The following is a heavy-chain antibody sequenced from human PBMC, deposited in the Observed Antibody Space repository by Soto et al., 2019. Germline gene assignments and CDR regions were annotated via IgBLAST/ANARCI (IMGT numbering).Heavy chain of an antibody. Sequence: GGSLRLSCAASGFTFSSYAMHWVRQAPGKGLEWVAVISYDGSNKYYADSVKGRFTISRDNSKNTLYLQMNSLRAEDTAVYYCARDRSSSWYSGGMDVWGQGTTVTVSS. J-gene: IGHJ6*02. V-gene: IGHV3-30-3*01. CDR1: GFTFSSYA. CDR3: ARDRSSSWYSGGMDV. CDR2: ISYDGSNK. D-gene: IGHD6-13*01.